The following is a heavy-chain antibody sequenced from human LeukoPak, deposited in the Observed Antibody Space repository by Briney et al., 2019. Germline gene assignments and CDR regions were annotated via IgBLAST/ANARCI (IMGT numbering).Heavy chain of an antibody. D-gene: IGHD3-16*02. J-gene: IGHJ6*02. CDR2: INHSGST. CDR1: GGSFSGYY. Sequence: SETLSLTCAVYGGSFSGYYWSWIRQPPGKGLEWIGEINHSGSTNYNPSLKSRVTISVDTSKNQFSLKLSSVTTADTAVYYCRAGYRYGMDVWGQGTTETVSS. V-gene: IGHV4-34*01. CDR3: RAGYRYGMDV.